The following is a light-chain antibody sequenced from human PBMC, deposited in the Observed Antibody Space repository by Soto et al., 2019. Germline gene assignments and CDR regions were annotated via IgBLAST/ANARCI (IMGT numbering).Light chain of an antibody. Sequence: EIVMTQSPATLSVSPGERVTLSCRASQSVSNNLVWYQQKPGQAPRLLIYGASTRATGIPARFSGSVSGTEFTLTISSLQSEDFAVYYCQQYNNWLITFGQGTRLEIK. CDR1: QSVSNN. CDR2: GAS. V-gene: IGKV3-15*01. J-gene: IGKJ5*01. CDR3: QQYNNWLIT.